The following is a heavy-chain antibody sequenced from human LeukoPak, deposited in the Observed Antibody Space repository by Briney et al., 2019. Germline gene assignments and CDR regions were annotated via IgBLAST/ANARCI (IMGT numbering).Heavy chain of an antibody. CDR3: AMGPYYYDSSGYYY. Sequence: GSLRLSCAASGFTFSSYWMHWVRRAPGKGLVWVSRINSDGSSTSYADSVKGRFTISRDSAKNTLYLQMNSLRAEDTAVYYCAMGPYYYDSSGYYYWGQGTLVTVSS. J-gene: IGHJ4*02. D-gene: IGHD3-22*01. CDR2: INSDGSST. V-gene: IGHV3-74*01. CDR1: GFTFSSYW.